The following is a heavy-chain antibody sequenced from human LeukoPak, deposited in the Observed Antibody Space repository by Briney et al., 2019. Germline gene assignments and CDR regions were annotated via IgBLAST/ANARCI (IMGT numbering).Heavy chain of an antibody. D-gene: IGHD3-10*01. CDR3: ARGRPDGSGSYYKFDP. Sequence: SETLSLTCTVSAGSISSSNYYWGWIRQPPGKGLEWIGSIYYSGRTYYNPSLKSRVTISVDTSKKQFSLKLSSVTAADTAVYYCARGRPDGSGSYYKFDPWGQGTLVTVSS. V-gene: IGHV4-39*01. CDR2: IYYSGRT. J-gene: IGHJ5*02. CDR1: AGSISSSNYY.